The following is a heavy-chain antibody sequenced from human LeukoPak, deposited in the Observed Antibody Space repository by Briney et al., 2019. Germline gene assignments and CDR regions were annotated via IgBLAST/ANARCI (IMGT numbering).Heavy chain of an antibody. V-gene: IGHV3-74*01. CDR2: INSAGSST. CDR3: ARQDAVGAYFDY. Sequence: PGGSLRLSCAASGFTFSSFWMHWVRQAPGKGLVWVSRINSAGSSTHYGDSVKGRFTISRDNAKNTLYLQMNSLRAEDTAVYYCARQDAVGAYFDYWGQGILVTVSS. CDR1: GFTFSSFW. J-gene: IGHJ4*02. D-gene: IGHD1-26*01.